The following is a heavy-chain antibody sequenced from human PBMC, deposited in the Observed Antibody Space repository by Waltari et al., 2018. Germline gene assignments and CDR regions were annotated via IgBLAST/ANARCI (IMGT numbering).Heavy chain of an antibody. CDR3: ARDYCDRTNCHGMDV. D-gene: IGHD3-22*01. J-gene: IGHJ6*02. V-gene: IGHV3-30*04. CDR1: EFNFRSYA. Sequence: QVQLVESGGGVVQPGRSLRLSRAASEFNFRSYAMPGVRPAPGKGLEWVAVISYNERNIYYVDSVKGRFIISRDNSRKMLYLQMNSLRTEDTAVYYCARDYCDRTNCHGMDVWGQGTTVTVSS. CDR2: ISYNERNI.